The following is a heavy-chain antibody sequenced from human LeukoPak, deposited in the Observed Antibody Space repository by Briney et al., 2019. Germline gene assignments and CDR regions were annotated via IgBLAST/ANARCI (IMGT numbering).Heavy chain of an antibody. CDR3: AKDKENGDYVFDY. CDR2: ISWNSGSI. CDR1: GFTFSSYG. Sequence: PGGSLRLSCAASGFTFSSYGMHWVRQAPGKGLEWVSGISWNSGSIGYADSVKGRFTISRDNAKNSLYLQMNSLRAEDTALYYCAKDKENGDYVFDYWGQGTLVTVSS. J-gene: IGHJ4*02. V-gene: IGHV3-9*01. D-gene: IGHD4-17*01.